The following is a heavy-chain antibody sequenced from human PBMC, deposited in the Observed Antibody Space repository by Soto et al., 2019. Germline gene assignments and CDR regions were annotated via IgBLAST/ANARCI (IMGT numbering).Heavy chain of an antibody. Sequence: SGTLSLTCAVSGGSISSGGYSWSWIRQPPGKGLEWIGYIYHSGSTYYNPSLKSRVTISVDRSKNQFSLKLSSVTAADTAVYYCARDRRYYGMDVWGQGTTVTVSS. J-gene: IGHJ6*02. CDR1: GGSISSGGYS. V-gene: IGHV4-30-2*01. CDR2: IYHSGST. CDR3: ARDRRYYGMDV.